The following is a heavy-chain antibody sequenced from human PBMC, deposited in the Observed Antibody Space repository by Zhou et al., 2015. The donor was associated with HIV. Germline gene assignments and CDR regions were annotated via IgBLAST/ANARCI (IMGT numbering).Heavy chain of an antibody. J-gene: IGHJ3*01. CDR1: GGTFSGSD. D-gene: IGHD3-16*01. CDR2: ITPMFQTH. V-gene: IGHV1-69*06. Sequence: QVQLVQSGAEVKKPGSSVTVSCKASGGTFSGSDLSWVRQAPGQGLEWMGRITPMFQTHNYAEKFRARLNITVDRHTSAAYMELSSLTSEDAAVYYCARSNMNYDYALDLWGQGTKVIVS. CDR3: ARSNMNYDYALDL.